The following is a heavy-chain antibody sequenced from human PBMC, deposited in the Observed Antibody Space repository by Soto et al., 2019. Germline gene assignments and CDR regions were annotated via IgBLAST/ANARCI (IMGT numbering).Heavy chain of an antibody. V-gene: IGHV1-69*13. CDR2: IIPIFGTA. D-gene: IGHD6-6*01. J-gene: IGHJ6*02. Sequence: ASVKVSCKASGGTFSSYAISWVRQAPGQGLEWMGGIIPIFGTANYAQKFQGRVTITADESTSTAYMELSSLRSEDTAVYYCARDHLSSSRPYYYYYGMDVWGQGTTVTV. CDR1: GGTFSSYA. CDR3: ARDHLSSSRPYYYYYGMDV.